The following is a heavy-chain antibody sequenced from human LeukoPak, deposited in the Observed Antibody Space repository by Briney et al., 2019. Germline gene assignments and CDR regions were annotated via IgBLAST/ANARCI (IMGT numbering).Heavy chain of an antibody. V-gene: IGHV4-59*01. J-gene: IGHJ6*02. CDR2: IYYSGST. CDR3: AREGRAGTTGWYYYYGMDV. Sequence: SETLSLTCTVSGGSISSYYWSWIRQPPGKGLEWIGYIYYSGSTNYNPSLKSRVTISVDTSKNQFSLKLSSVTAADTAVYYCAREGRAGTTGWYYYYGMDVWGQGTTVTVSS. CDR1: GGSISSYY. D-gene: IGHD1-1*01.